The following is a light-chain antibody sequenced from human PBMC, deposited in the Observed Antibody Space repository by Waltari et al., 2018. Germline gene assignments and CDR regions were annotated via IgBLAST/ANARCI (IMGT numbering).Light chain of an antibody. CDR3: MIWHRGVWV. V-gene: IGLV5-45*03. CDR1: SGVNVISYN. CDR2: YKAVADK. Sequence: QAVLTQPSSLSASPGASASLTCTLRSGVNVISYNIYWYQQQVGSPPQFPLRYKAVADKQQGSGVPSRFAGSKDASANVGILLISGLRSEDEADYYCMIWHRGVWVSGGGTQLTVL. J-gene: IGLJ3*02.